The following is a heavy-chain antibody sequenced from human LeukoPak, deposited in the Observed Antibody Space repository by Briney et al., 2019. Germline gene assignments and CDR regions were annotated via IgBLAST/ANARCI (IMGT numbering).Heavy chain of an antibody. CDR3: AREGGEGAMVRGVSYFDY. Sequence: SVKVSCKASGYAFTSYDISWVRQAPGQGLEWMGGIIPIFGTANYAQKFQGRVTITADESTSTAYMELSSLRSEDTAVYYCAREGGEGAMVRGVSYFDYWGQGTLVTVSS. CDR1: GYAFTSYD. CDR2: IIPIFGTA. J-gene: IGHJ4*02. D-gene: IGHD3-10*01. V-gene: IGHV1-69*13.